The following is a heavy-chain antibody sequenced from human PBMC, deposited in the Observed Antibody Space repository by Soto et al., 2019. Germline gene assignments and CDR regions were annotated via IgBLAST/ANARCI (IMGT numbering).Heavy chain of an antibody. D-gene: IGHD4-17*01. CDR1: GFTLSNYA. Sequence: QVRLVESGGGVVQPGRSLRLSCVASGFTLSNYAMHWVRQVPAKGLEWVAMISYDGHYKYYADSVRGRFTNSSDNSKNTLYLQMNSLRAEDTAVYYCANDRVDYGDYVLRWGQGTLVTVSS. V-gene: IGHV3-30*18. J-gene: IGHJ4*02. CDR2: ISYDGHYK. CDR3: ANDRVDYGDYVLR.